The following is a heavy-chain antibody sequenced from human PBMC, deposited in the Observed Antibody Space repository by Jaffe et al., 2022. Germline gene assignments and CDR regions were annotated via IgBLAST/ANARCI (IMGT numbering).Heavy chain of an antibody. CDR2: IYWDDDQ. Sequence: QITLKESGPTLVKPTQTLTLTCTFSGFSLSTSGVGVGWIRQPPGKALEWLALIYWDDDQRYSPSLRSRLTITKDTSKNQVVLTLTNMDPVDTATYYCAHRLGGSGWQVMAFDYWGQGALVTVSS. J-gene: IGHJ4*02. V-gene: IGHV2-5*02. D-gene: IGHD6-19*01. CDR1: GFSLSTSGVG. CDR3: AHRLGGSGWQVMAFDY.